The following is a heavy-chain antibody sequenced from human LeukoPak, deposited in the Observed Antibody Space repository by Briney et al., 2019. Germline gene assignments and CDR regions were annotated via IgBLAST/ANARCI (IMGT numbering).Heavy chain of an antibody. J-gene: IGHJ6*03. Sequence: GGSLRRSCAASGFTFSDYYMSWIRQAPGKGLEWVSYISSSGSTIYYADSVKGRFTISRDNAKNSLYLQMNSLRAEDTAVYYCARAASGDYDFWSGDYYMDVWGKGTTVTVSS. V-gene: IGHV3-11*04. D-gene: IGHD3-3*01. CDR3: ARAASGDYDFWSGDYYMDV. CDR1: GFTFSDYY. CDR2: ISSSGSTI.